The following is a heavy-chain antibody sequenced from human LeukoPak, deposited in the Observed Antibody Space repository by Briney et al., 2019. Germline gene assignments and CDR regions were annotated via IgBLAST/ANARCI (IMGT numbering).Heavy chain of an antibody. Sequence: PGGPLRLSCAASGFTFDDYGMSWVRQAPGKGLEWVASINHNGNVNYYVDSVKGRFTISRDNAKNSLYLQMSNLRAEDTAVYYCARDPGPDDPWGQGTLVTVSS. V-gene: IGHV3-7*01. CDR1: GFTFDDYG. CDR3: ARDPGPDDP. CDR2: INHNGNVN. J-gene: IGHJ5*02.